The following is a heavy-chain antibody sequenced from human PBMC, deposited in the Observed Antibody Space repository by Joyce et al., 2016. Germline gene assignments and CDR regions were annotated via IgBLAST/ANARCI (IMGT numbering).Heavy chain of an antibody. CDR2: ISYVGNNK. D-gene: IGHD6-13*01. CDR1: GFTFNGYD. V-gene: IGHV3-30-3*01. Sequence: QVYLVESGGGVVQPGGSLRLSCAAAGFTFNGYDMNWVRQAPGKGLEWVTGISYVGNNKDYIDSVKGRFTISRDNSKRTLYLQMNSLRPEDTAVYYCASEGIWGQGTLVTVSS. J-gene: IGHJ4*02. CDR3: ASEGI.